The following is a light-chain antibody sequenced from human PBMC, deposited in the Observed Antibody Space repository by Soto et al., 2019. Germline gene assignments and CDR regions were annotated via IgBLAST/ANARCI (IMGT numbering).Light chain of an antibody. CDR1: QSVSSS. Sequence: IVVTQSPATLSVSPGETVTLSCRVSQSVSSSLAWYQQKPGQAPRLLISGAYTRATGIPARFNGSGSGTEFTLTISGLQSEDFAVYYCQQYYNWPQLTFGGGTRVEIE. CDR3: QQYYNWPQLT. CDR2: GAY. V-gene: IGKV3-15*01. J-gene: IGKJ4*01.